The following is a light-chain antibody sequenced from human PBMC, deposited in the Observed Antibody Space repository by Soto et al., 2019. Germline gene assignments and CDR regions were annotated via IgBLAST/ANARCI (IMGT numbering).Light chain of an antibody. CDR1: QSVLSKY. J-gene: IGKJ1*01. CDR3: QQYNDWPLT. V-gene: IGKV3-15*01. Sequence: ILLTQSPGTLSLSQGERTTRSFRASQSVLSKYLAWYQQKPGQAPRLLIYGASTRATGIPARFSGTGSGTEFTLTISSLQSEDFALYYCQQYNDWPLTFGQGTKVDIK. CDR2: GAS.